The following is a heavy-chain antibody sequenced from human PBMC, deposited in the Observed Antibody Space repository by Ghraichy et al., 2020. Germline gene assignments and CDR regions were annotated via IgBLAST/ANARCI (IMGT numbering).Heavy chain of an antibody. D-gene: IGHD1-1*01. J-gene: IGHJ6*02. V-gene: IGHV1-46*01. Sequence: GIINPNDGTTVYAEKFQGRVTMTRDTSTGTVHMDLSSLRSEDTAVYYCAKPRRLYNEKFYYGMDVWDQGTTVTVSS. CDR2: INPNDGTT. CDR3: AKPRRLYNEKFYYGMDV.